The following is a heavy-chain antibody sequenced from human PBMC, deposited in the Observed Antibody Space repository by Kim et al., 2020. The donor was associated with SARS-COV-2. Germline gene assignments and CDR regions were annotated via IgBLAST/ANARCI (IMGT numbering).Heavy chain of an antibody. J-gene: IGHJ4*02. CDR2: IYHSGST. V-gene: IGHV4-4*02. CDR3: ARVSGRITLEWLGGGFDY. D-gene: IGHD3-3*01. CDR1: GGSISSSNW. Sequence: SETLSLTCAVSGGSISSSNWWSWVRQPPGKGLEWIGEIYHSGSTNYNPSLKSRVTRSVDKSKNQFSLKLSSVTAPDTAMYYCARVSGRITLEWLGGGFDYWGQWTLVTVSS.